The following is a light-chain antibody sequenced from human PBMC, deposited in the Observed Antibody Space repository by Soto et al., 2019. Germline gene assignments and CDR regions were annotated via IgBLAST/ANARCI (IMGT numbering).Light chain of an antibody. CDR1: QSISSSY. V-gene: IGKV3-20*01. J-gene: IGKJ1*01. CDR2: GAS. Sequence: EIVLTQSPGTLSLSPGERATLSCRSSQSISSSYLAWYQQKPGQAPRLLIYGASSRATGIPDRFSGSGSGTEFTLTISRLEPEDFAVYYCQQYGSSPWTFGQWTKVEIK. CDR3: QQYGSSPWT.